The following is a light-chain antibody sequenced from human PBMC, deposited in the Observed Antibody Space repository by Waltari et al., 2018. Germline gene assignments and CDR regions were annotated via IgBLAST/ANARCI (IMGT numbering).Light chain of an antibody. Sequence: QSVLTQPPSVSGAPGQRVTISCTGSSSDIGAGFDVQWYQQLPGTAPQLLISGNSERPSGVPDRFSASRSGTSASLAITGLQAEDEADYYCQSWDSGLSAFVFGTGTKVTVL. CDR3: QSWDSGLSAFV. CDR1: SSDIGAGFD. V-gene: IGLV1-40*01. J-gene: IGLJ1*01. CDR2: GNS.